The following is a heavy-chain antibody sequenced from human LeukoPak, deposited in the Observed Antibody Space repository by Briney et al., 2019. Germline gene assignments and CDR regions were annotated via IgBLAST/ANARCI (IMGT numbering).Heavy chain of an antibody. CDR3: AKGSYYDSSGSFYFDY. Sequence: PGGSLTLSCAASGFTFSSYAMSWVRQAPGKGLEWVSGISGSGDNTYYADSVKGRFTISRDNSKNTLYVQVNSLGTEDTAAYYRAKGSYYDSSGSFYFDYWGQGTLVTVSS. CDR2: ISGSGDNT. CDR1: GFTFSSYA. D-gene: IGHD3-22*01. J-gene: IGHJ4*02. V-gene: IGHV3-23*01.